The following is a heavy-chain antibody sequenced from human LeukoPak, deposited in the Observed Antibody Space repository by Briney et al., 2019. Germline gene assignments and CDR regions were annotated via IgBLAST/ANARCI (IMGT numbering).Heavy chain of an antibody. D-gene: IGHD6-19*01. CDR1: GFTFSSYA. CDR3: AKDTSSGWYVGWFDP. J-gene: IGHJ5*02. Sequence: GGSLRLSCAASGFTFSSYAMSWVRQAPGKGLEWVSAISGSGGSTYYADSVRGRFTISRDNSKNTLYLQINSLRAEDTAVYYFAKDTSSGWYVGWFDPWGQGTLVSVSS. V-gene: IGHV3-23*01. CDR2: ISGSGGST.